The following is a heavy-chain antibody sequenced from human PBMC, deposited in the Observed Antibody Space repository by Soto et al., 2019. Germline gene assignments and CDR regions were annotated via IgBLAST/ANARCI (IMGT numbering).Heavy chain of an antibody. CDR3: ASHASAYYFDS. V-gene: IGHV4-30-2*01. CDR2: IYYSGST. Sequence: PSETLSLTCAVSRGSIGNGGYSWSWLRQPSGKGLEWIGYIYYSGSTYYNPSLKSRVTISLDKSKNHFSLQLSSVTAADTAVYYCASHASAYYFDSWGQGTLVTVSS. J-gene: IGHJ4*02. D-gene: IGHD2-8*01. CDR1: RGSIGNGGYS.